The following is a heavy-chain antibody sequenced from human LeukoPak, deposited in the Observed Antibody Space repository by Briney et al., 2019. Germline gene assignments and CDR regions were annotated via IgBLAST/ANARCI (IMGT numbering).Heavy chain of an antibody. CDR1: GYTFTSYG. D-gene: IGHD3-10*01. CDR2: IIPIFGTA. CDR3: ARDRYYGSGSYYWFDP. Sequence: SVKVSCKASGYTFTSYGISWVRQAPGQGLEWMGGIIPIFGTANYAQKFQGRVTITADESTSTAYMELSSLRSEDTAVYYCARDRYYGSGSYYWFDPWGQGTLVTVSS. V-gene: IGHV1-69*13. J-gene: IGHJ5*02.